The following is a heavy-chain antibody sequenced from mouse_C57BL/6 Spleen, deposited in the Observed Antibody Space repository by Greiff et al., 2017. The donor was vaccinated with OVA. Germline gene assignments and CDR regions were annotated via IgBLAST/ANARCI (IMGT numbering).Heavy chain of an antibody. Sequence: EVQLMESGPGLVKPSQSLSLTCSVTGYSITSGYYWNWIRQFPGNKLEWMGYISYDGSNNYNPSLKNRTSITLDTSTNQVFLKLNSVTTEDTATYDCARDGNYVRYCYAMDYWGQGTSVTVSA. D-gene: IGHD2-1*01. V-gene: IGHV3-6*01. CDR2: ISYDGSN. CDR3: ARDGNYVRYCYAMDY. CDR1: GYSITSGYY. J-gene: IGHJ4*01.